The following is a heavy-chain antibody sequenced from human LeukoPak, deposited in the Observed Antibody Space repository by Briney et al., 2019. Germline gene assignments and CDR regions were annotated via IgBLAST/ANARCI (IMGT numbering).Heavy chain of an antibody. CDR2: IYTSGST. CDR3: ARDGYDFWSGYPVGWFDP. V-gene: IGHV4-61*02. J-gene: IGHJ5*02. CDR1: GGSISSGSYY. D-gene: IGHD3-3*01. Sequence: PSETLPLTCTVSGGSISSGSYYWSWIRQPAGKGLEWIGRIYTSGSTNYNPSLKSRVTISVDTSKNQFSLKLSSVTAADTAVYYCARDGYDFWSGYPVGWFDPWGQGTLVTVSS.